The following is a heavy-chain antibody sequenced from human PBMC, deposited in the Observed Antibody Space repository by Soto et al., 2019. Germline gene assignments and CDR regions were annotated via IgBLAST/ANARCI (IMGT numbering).Heavy chain of an antibody. CDR2: ITFSGNTV. CDR3: ARVSWREKYGMDV. Sequence: GGSLRLSCAASGFTFSDSYMSWIRQAPGKGLEWISYITFSGNTVYYADSLKGRFTISRDNAKNSLYLQMNRLRAEDTAVYYCARVSWREKYGMDVWGQGTTVTVSS. V-gene: IGHV3-11*01. CDR1: GFTFSDSY. J-gene: IGHJ6*02.